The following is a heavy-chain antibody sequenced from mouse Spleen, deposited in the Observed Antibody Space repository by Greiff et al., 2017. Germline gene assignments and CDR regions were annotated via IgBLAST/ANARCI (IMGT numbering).Heavy chain of an antibody. V-gene: IGHV5-6-4*01. D-gene: IGHD1-1*01. CDR3: ARDYDGSYAWFAY. J-gene: IGHJ3*01. CDR1: GFTFSSYY. CDR2: ISNSGGST. Sequence: DVMLVESGGGLVKLGGSLKLSCAASGFTFSSYYMSWVRQTPEKRLEWVATISNSGGSTYYPDSVKDRFTISRDNAKNTLYLQMSSLNSEDTAVYYCARDYDGSYAWFAYWGQGTLVTVSA.